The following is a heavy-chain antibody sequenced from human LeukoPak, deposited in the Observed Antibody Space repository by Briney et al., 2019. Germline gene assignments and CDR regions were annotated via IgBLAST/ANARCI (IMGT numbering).Heavy chain of an antibody. CDR2: FYYSGST. V-gene: IGHV4-30-4*01. CDR3: ARDNYYGSGSYPYLDY. D-gene: IGHD3-10*01. CDR1: GGSISSGDYY. J-gene: IGHJ4*02. Sequence: PSETLSLTCTVSGGSISSGDYYWSRIRQPPGKGLEWIVYFYYSGSTYYNPSLKSRVTISVDTSKNQFSLKLSSVTAADTAVYYCARDNYYGSGSYPYLDYWGQGTLVSVSS.